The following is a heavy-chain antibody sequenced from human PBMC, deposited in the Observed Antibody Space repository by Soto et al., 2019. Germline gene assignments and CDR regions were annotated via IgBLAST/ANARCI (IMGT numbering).Heavy chain of an antibody. J-gene: IGHJ6*03. CDR2: IYHSGST. D-gene: IGHD3-3*01. CDR3: ARVGTFFGVVKRVRPHYYYMDV. V-gene: IGHV4-4*02. CDR1: SGSISSSNW. Sequence: SETLSLTCAVSSGSISSSNWWSWVRQPPGKGLEWIGEIYHSGSTNYNPSLKSRVTISVDKSKNQFSLKMSSVTATDTAVYYCARVGTFFGVVKRVRPHYYYMDVWGKGTTVTVSS.